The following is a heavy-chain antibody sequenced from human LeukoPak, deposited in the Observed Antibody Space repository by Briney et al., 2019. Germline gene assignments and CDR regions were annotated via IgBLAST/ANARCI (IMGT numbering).Heavy chain of an antibody. CDR1: GFTFSSYE. D-gene: IGHD3-10*01. Sequence: GGSLRLSCAASGFTFSSYEMNWVRQAPGKGLEWVSYISSSGSTIYYADSVKGRFTISRDNAKNSLYLQMNSLRAEDTAIYYCARRDGSGSYFFDYWGQGTLVTVSS. CDR3: ARRDGSGSYFFDY. J-gene: IGHJ4*02. V-gene: IGHV3-48*03. CDR2: ISSSGSTI.